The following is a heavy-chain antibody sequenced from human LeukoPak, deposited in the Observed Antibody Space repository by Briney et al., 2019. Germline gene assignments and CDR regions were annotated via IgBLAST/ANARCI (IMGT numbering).Heavy chain of an antibody. Sequence: GGSLRLSCAASGFTVSTNCMTWVRQAPGKGLEWVAVISYDGSNKYYADSVKGRFTISRGNSKNTLYLQMNSLRAEDTAVYYCAKDPLGYSRSSPGDYWGQGTLVTVSS. CDR2: ISYDGSNK. J-gene: IGHJ4*02. V-gene: IGHV3-30*18. CDR1: GFTVSTNC. D-gene: IGHD6-13*01. CDR3: AKDPLGYSRSSPGDY.